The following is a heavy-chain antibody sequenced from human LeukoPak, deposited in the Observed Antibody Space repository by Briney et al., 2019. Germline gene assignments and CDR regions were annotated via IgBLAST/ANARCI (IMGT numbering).Heavy chain of an antibody. CDR1: SGSFSTYY. CDR3: ARYDSSGFYQYYFDY. V-gene: IGHV4-34*01. D-gene: IGHD3-22*01. CDR2: INHSGST. Sequence: SETLSLTCAVYSGSFSTYYWNWIRQPPGKGLEWIGEINHSGSTNYNPSLESRVTISVDTSKKQFSLKLTSVTAADTAVYYCARYDSSGFYQYYFDYWGLGTLVTVSS. J-gene: IGHJ4*02.